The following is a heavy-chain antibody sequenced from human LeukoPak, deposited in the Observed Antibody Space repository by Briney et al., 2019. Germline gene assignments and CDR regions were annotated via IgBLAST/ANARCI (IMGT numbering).Heavy chain of an antibody. CDR3: ASRWEPNAEDAFDI. V-gene: IGHV1-2*02. CDR1: GYTFTGYY. J-gene: IGHJ3*02. CDR2: INPNSGGT. Sequence: GASVKVSCKASGYTFTGYYMHWVRQAPGQGLEWMGWINPNSGGTNYAQKFQGRVTMTRDTSISTAYMELSRLRSDDTAVYYCASRWEPNAEDAFDIWGQGTMVTVSS. D-gene: IGHD1-26*01.